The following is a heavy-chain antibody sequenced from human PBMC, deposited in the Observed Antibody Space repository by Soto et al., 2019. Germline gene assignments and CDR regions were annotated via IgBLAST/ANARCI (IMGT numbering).Heavy chain of an antibody. CDR2: IYPGDSDT. CDR1: GYSFTSYW. Sequence: PGESLKISCKGSGYSFTSYWIGWVRQMPGKGLEWMGIIYPGDSDTRYSPSFQGQSTISADKSISTAYLQWSSLKASDTVMYYCARRAYYDSSGYYSGDAFDIWGQGTMVTVSS. V-gene: IGHV5-51*01. CDR3: ARRAYYDSSGYYSGDAFDI. D-gene: IGHD3-22*01. J-gene: IGHJ3*02.